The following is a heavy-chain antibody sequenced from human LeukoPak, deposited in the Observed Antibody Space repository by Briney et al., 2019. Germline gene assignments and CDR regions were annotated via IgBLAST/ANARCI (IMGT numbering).Heavy chain of an antibody. J-gene: IGHJ3*02. Sequence: GGSLRLSCAASGFTFSNYFMHWVRQAPGKGLEWVADIANDGSHTFYVESVKGRFTISRDNSKNTLYLQMNSLRVEDTAVYFCARERQDTIIHSGAFDTWGQGTMVTVSS. D-gene: IGHD3-10*01. CDR3: ARERQDTIIHSGAFDT. CDR1: GFTFSNYF. CDR2: IANDGSHT. V-gene: IGHV3-30-3*01.